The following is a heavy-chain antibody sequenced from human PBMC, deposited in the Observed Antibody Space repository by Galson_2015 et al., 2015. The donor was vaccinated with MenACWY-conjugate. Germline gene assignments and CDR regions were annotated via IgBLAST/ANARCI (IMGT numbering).Heavy chain of an antibody. CDR2: ISSSSRYI. D-gene: IGHD5-18*01. Sequence: SLRLSCASSGFSLSAYYMGWIRQAPGKGLEWISYISSSSRYINYAESVRGRFTISRDNAKDSLYLQMNSLGGEDTALYYCARVASTRGYSYGFDIWGQGTLVTVSS. CDR1: GFSLSAYY. J-gene: IGHJ4*02. CDR3: ARVASTRGYSYGFDI. V-gene: IGHV3-11*06.